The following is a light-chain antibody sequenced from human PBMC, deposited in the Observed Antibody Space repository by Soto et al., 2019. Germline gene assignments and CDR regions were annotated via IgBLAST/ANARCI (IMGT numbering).Light chain of an antibody. CDR3: SSYGSTSTRYV. CDR2: EVS. Sequence: QSALTQPASVSGSPGQSITISCTGTSSDVGGYNYVSWYQQHPGKAPKLMIYEVSNRPSGVSNRFSGSKSGNTAYLTISGLQAEDEADYFCSSYGSTSTRYVFGTGTKVTVL. J-gene: IGLJ1*01. V-gene: IGLV2-14*01. CDR1: SSDVGGYNY.